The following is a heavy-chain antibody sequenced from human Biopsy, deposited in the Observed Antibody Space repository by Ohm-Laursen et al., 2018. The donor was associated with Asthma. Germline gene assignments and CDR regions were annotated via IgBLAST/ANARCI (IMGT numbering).Heavy chain of an antibody. Sequence: SSLRLSCTASGFTFSNYGMHWVRQAPGKGLDWVAVISFDGSNKNYTDSVKGRFTISRDNSRNTLHLQMNSLRAEDTAVNYCAKDVFPGWELRRGPDYWGQGTLVTVSS. D-gene: IGHD1-26*01. V-gene: IGHV3-30*18. CDR3: AKDVFPGWELRRGPDY. CDR2: ISFDGSNK. J-gene: IGHJ4*02. CDR1: GFTFSNYG.